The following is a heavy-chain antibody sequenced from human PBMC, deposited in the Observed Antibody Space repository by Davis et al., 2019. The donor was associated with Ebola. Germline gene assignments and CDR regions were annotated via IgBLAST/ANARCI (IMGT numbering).Heavy chain of an antibody. J-gene: IGHJ4*02. CDR2: INWNGGST. CDR3: ARRAYSSSWPRAEY. Sequence: PGGSLRLSCAASGFIFDDYAMTWVRQAPGKGLEWVSGINWNGGSTGYADSVKGRFTISRDNAKNSLYLQMNSLRAEDTALYYCARRAYSSSWPRAEYWGQGTLVTVSS. V-gene: IGHV3-20*04. D-gene: IGHD6-13*01. CDR1: GFIFDDYA.